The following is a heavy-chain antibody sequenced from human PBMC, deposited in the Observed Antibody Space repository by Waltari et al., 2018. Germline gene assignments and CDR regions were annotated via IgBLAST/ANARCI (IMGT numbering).Heavy chain of an antibody. J-gene: IGHJ3*02. D-gene: IGHD3-3*01. CDR1: GGSFSGYY. V-gene: IGHV4-34*01. CDR2: IKHSGST. CDR3: AREGHYDFWSGYPAAFDI. Sequence: QVQLQQWGAGLLKPSETLSLTCAVYGGSFSGYYWSWIRQPPGKGLEWIGEIKHSGSTNYNPSLKSRVTISVDTSKNQFSLKLSSVTAADTAVYYCAREGHYDFWSGYPAAFDIWGQGTMVTVSS.